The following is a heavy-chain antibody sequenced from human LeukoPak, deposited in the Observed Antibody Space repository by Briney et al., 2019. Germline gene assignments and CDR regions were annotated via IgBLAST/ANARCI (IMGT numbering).Heavy chain of an antibody. J-gene: IGHJ3*02. Sequence: PGGSLRLSCAASGFTFTGYSMNWVRQAPGKGLEWVSYISVSSSNIYYADSVKGRFTISRDNAKNSLYLQMNSLRDEDTAVYYCAKEHSFYDTGGLDAFDIWGQGTMVTVSS. CDR2: ISVSSSNI. CDR1: GFTFTGYS. V-gene: IGHV3-48*02. D-gene: IGHD3-16*01. CDR3: AKEHSFYDTGGLDAFDI.